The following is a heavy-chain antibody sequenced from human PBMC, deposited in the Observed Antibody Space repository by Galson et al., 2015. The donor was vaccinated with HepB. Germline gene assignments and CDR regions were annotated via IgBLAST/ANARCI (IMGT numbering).Heavy chain of an antibody. Sequence: SLRLSCAASGFSFSIYAMNWVRQAPGKGLEWVSTIDNDVVTAFYADSVKGRFTISRDNSKNTVYLQMNNLRGEDTAVYHRAKGRGMILESWFFDYWGQGAPVTVSS. CDR3: AKGRGMILESWFFDY. CDR2: IDNDVVTA. CDR1: GFSFSIYA. D-gene: IGHD3-16*01. J-gene: IGHJ4*02. V-gene: IGHV3-23*01.